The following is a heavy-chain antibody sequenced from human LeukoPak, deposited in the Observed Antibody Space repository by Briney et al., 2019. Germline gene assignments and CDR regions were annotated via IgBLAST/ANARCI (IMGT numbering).Heavy chain of an antibody. V-gene: IGHV1-2*02. J-gene: IGHJ4*02. CDR1: GYTFTDYY. D-gene: IGHD3-22*01. Sequence: ASVKVSCKASGYTFTDYYMHWVRQAPGQGLEWMGWINPNSGGTNYAQKFQGRVTMTRDTSISTAYMELSRLKSDDTAVYYCASVHFYDSSGYSLINPWGQGTLVTVSS. CDR3: ASVHFYDSSGYSLINP. CDR2: INPNSGGT.